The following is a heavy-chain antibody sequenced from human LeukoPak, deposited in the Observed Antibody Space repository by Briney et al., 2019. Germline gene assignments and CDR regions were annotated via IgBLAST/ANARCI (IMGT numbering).Heavy chain of an antibody. V-gene: IGHV3-23*01. Sequence: AISGSGGSTYYADSVKGRFTISRDNSKNTLYLQMNSLRAEDTAVYYCAKGSRLLRFSYLDYWGQGTLVTVSS. D-gene: IGHD3-3*01. J-gene: IGHJ4*02. CDR3: AKGSRLLRFSYLDY. CDR2: ISGSGGST.